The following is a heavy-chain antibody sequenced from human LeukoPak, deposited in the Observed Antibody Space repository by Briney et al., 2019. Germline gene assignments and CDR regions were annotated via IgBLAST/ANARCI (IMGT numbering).Heavy chain of an antibody. D-gene: IGHD6-13*01. CDR3: ARGAKGAAADPFDY. V-gene: IGHV4-59*01. J-gene: IGHJ4*02. CDR2: IYYSGST. CDR1: GGSISSYY. Sequence: KASETLSLTCTVSGGSISSYYWSWIRQPPGKGLEWIGYIYYSGSTNYNPSLKSRVTISVDTSKNQFSLKLSSVTAADTAVYYCARGAKGAAADPFDYWGQGTLVTVSS.